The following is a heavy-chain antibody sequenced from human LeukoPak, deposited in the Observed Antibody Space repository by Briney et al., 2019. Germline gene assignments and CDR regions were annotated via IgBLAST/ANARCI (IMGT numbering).Heavy chain of an antibody. J-gene: IGHJ1*01. Sequence: GGSLRLSCAASGFTFSNDALTWVRQAPGRVIGSGSSICGAGPDYADFVKGRFSISRDKYKNTLYLKMSSLRAEDTGVYYCARDPNGNYVGVFDFQRWGQGTLVSVPS. V-gene: IGHV3-23*01. CDR2: ICGAGP. D-gene: IGHD4-17*01. CDR3: ARDPNGNYVGVFDFQR. CDR1: GFTFSNDA.